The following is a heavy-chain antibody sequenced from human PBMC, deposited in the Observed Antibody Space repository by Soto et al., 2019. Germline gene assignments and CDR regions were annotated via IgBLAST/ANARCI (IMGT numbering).Heavy chain of an antibody. J-gene: IGHJ4*02. Sequence: PSETLSLTCTVSGGSISSSSYYWGWIRQPPGKGLEWIGSIYYSGSTYYNPSLKSRVTISVDTSKNQFSLKLSSVTAADTAVYYCARRNDILTGYPLFDYWGQGTLVTVSS. CDR1: GGSISSSSYY. CDR3: ARRNDILTGYPLFDY. D-gene: IGHD3-9*01. V-gene: IGHV4-39*01. CDR2: IYYSGST.